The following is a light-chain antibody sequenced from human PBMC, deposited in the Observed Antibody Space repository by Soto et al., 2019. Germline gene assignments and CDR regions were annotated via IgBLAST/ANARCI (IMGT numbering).Light chain of an antibody. V-gene: IGLV3-21*02. Sequence: SYELTQPPSVSVAPGQTARITCWGNNIGSKRVHWYQQKPGQAPVLVVYDDSDRPSAIPERFSGSNSGNTATLTISRVEAGDEADYYCQVWDSSSDHHYVFGTVTKVTVL. J-gene: IGLJ1*01. CDR3: QVWDSSSDHHYV. CDR1: NIGSKR. CDR2: DDS.